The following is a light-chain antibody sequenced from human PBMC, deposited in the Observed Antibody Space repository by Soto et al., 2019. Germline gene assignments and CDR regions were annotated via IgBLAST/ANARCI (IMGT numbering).Light chain of an antibody. CDR1: QGVSSY. CDR2: DAS. V-gene: IGKV3-11*01. J-gene: IGKJ3*01. Sequence: EIVLTQSPATLSLSPGERATLSCRASQGVSSYLAWYQQKPGQAPRLLIYDASNRATGIPARFGGSGSGTDFTRTISSLEPEEFAVYYWQHRSSWPSFGRGNKVYIK. CDR3: QHRSSWPS.